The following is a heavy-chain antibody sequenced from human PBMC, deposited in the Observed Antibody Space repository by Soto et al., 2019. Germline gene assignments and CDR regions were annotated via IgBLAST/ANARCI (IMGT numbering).Heavy chain of an antibody. D-gene: IGHD3-3*01. V-gene: IGHV2-26*01. CDR1: GFSLSNARMG. J-gene: IGHJ2*01. Sequence: QVTLEESGPVLVKPTESLTLTCTVSGFSLSNARMGVSWIRQPPGKALEWLAHIFSNDEKSYSTSLKSRLTISKDTSKSQVVLTMTNMDPVDTATYYCARETYYDFWSGYYYWYFDLWGRGTLVTVSS. CDR3: ARETYYDFWSGYYYWYFDL. CDR2: IFSNDEK.